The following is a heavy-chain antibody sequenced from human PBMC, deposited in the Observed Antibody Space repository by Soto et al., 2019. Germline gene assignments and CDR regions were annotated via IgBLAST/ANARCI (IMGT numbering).Heavy chain of an antibody. J-gene: IGHJ4*02. CDR1: GYTFSSYA. CDR3: ARPFGDYGDYAWSLRY. V-gene: IGHV1-18*01. Sequence: QVQLVQSGAEVKKPGASVKVSCKASGYTFSSYAMGWVRQAPGQGLEWMGWISAYNGNTDYAQKFQGRVTMTTDTSTSTAYMELMSLTSDDTAVYYCARPFGDYGDYAWSLRYWGQGTLVTVSS. CDR2: ISAYNGNT. D-gene: IGHD4-17*01.